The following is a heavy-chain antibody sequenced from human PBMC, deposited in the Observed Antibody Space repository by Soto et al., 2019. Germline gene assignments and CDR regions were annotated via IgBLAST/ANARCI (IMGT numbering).Heavy chain of an antibody. CDR3: ARTASAAPYYFDY. CDR1: GFTFSSYG. V-gene: IGHV3-33*01. Sequence: QVQLVESGGGVVQPGRSLRLSCAASGFTFSSYGMHWVRQAPGKGLEWVAVIWYDGSNKYYADSVKGRFTISRDNSTNTLYLQMNSLRAEDTAVYYCARTASAAPYYFDYWGQGTLVTVSS. CDR2: IWYDGSNK. D-gene: IGHD2-2*01. J-gene: IGHJ4*02.